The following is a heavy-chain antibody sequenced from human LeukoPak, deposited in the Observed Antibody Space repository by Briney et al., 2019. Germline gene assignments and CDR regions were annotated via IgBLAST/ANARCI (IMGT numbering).Heavy chain of an antibody. CDR2: IIPIFGTA. CDR1: GGTFSSYA. V-gene: IGHV1-69*06. D-gene: IGHD6-19*01. Sequence: SVKVSCKASGGTFSSYAISWVRQAPGQGLEWMGGIIPIFGTANYAQKFQGRVTITADKSTSTAYMELSSLRSEDTAVYYCARGGGSSSGWYYYYYMDVWGKGTTVTVSS. J-gene: IGHJ6*03. CDR3: ARGGGSSSGWYYYYYMDV.